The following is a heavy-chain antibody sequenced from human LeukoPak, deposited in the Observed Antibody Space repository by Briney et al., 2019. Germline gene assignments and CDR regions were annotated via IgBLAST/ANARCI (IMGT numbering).Heavy chain of an antibody. J-gene: IGHJ4*02. CDR1: GYSFTSYC. CDR3: ARLPVVVAATEGIEDY. D-gene: IGHD2-15*01. Sequence: GESLKISCKGSGYSFTSYCIGWVRQMPGKGLEWMGIIYPGDSDTRYSPSFQGQVTISADKSISTAYLQWSSLKASDTAMYYCARLPVVVAATEGIEDYWGQGTLVTVSS. V-gene: IGHV5-51*01. CDR2: IYPGDSDT.